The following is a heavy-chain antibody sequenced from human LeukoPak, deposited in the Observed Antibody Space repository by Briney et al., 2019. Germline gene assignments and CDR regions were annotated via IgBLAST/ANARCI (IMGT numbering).Heavy chain of an antibody. CDR2: INPSGGST. CDR1: GYTFTGYY. V-gene: IGHV1-46*01. CDR3: ARGPPGRVYDSTKRGLFDP. Sequence: ASVKVSCKASGYTFTGYYMHWVRQAPGQGLEWMGIINPSGGSTNYAQKFQGRVTMTWDTSTSTVFMELSSLRSEDTAVYYCARGPPGRVYDSTKRGLFDPWGQGTLVTVSS. J-gene: IGHJ5*02. D-gene: IGHD3-22*01.